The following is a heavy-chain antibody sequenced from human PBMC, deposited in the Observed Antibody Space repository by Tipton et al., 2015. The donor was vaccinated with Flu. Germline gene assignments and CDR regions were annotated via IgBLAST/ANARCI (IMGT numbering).Heavy chain of an antibody. CDR2: ISSSGSTI. CDR1: GFTFSDYY. D-gene: IGHD5-12*01. V-gene: IGHV3-11*01. CDR3: AREYSGYDYGDDAFDI. J-gene: IGHJ3*02. Sequence: SLRLSCAASGFTFSDYYMSWIRQAPGKGLEWVSYISSSGSTIYYADSVKGRFTISRDNAKNSLYLQMNSLRAEDTAVYYCAREYSGYDYGDDAFDIWGQGTMVTVSS.